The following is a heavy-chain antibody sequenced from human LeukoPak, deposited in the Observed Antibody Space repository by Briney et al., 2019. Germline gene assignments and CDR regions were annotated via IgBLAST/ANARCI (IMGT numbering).Heavy chain of an antibody. J-gene: IGHJ3*02. CDR2: IYYSGST. CDR1: GGSISSGGYY. CDR3: ASYNWDDWGAFDI. V-gene: IGHV4-31*03. Sequence: SETLSLTCTVSGGSISSGGYYWSWIRQHPGKGLEWIGYIYYSGSTYYNPSLKSRVTTSVDTSKSQFSLKLSSVTAADTAVYYCASYNWDDWGAFDIWGQGTMVTVSS. D-gene: IGHD1-20*01.